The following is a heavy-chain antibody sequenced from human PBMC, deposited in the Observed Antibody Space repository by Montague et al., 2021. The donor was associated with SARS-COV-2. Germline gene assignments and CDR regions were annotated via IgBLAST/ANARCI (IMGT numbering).Heavy chain of an antibody. V-gene: IGHV4-34*01. J-gene: IGHJ6*03. CDR3: ARLGYGIVPSPILVLGPYYSFYYLDV. CDR1: GGSFSRYY. Sequence: SETLSLTCAVSGGSFSRYYWSWIRQPPGKGLEWIGEINQSGNTKYNPSLQSRVSISLDTSRNQFSLKVSSVTAADTAIYYCARLGYGIVPSPILVLGPYYSFYYLDVWGKGTAVTVSS. CDR2: INQSGNT. D-gene: IGHD4/OR15-4a*01.